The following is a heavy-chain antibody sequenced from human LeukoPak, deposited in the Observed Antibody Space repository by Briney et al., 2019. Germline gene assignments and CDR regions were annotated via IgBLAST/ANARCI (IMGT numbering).Heavy chain of an antibody. V-gene: IGHV3-11*04. CDR3: ARDGRYCSSTSCSHIDY. Sequence: PGGSLRLSCSASGFTFSDYYMSWIRQAPGKGLEWVSYISSSGSTIYYADSVKGRFTISRDNAKNSLYLQMNSLRAEDTAVYYCARDGRYCSSTSCSHIDYWGQGTLVTVSS. J-gene: IGHJ4*02. CDR1: GFTFSDYY. D-gene: IGHD2-2*01. CDR2: ISSSGSTI.